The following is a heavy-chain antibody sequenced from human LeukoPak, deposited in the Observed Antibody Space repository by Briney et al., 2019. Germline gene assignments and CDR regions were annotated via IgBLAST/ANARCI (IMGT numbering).Heavy chain of an antibody. V-gene: IGHV4-61*01. CDR1: GGSVSSDSYY. CDR2: VYHTGHI. D-gene: IGHD5-18*01. Sequence: SETLSLTCTVSGGSVSSDSYYWSWIRQPPGKSLEWIGHVYHTGHINYNPPLRSRVTIPVDTSRNQFSLDLTSVSAADTAVYYCARDRGGGRGYSEGLDYWGQGALVTVSS. CDR3: ARDRGGGRGYSEGLDY. J-gene: IGHJ4*02.